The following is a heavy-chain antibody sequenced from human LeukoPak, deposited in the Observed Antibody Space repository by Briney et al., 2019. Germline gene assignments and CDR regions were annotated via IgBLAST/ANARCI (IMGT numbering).Heavy chain of an antibody. CDR2: ISTYNGNT. CDR3: ATASQGREWELLEGAFDI. J-gene: IGHJ3*02. D-gene: IGHD1-26*01. V-gene: IGHV1-18*01. Sequence: ASMKVSCKASGYTFNSFSINWVRQAPGQGLEWMGWISTYNGNTNHSQKLQGRVTMTTDTSTSTAYMELSSLRSEDTAVYYCATASQGREWELLEGAFDIWGQGTMVTVSS. CDR1: GYTFNSFS.